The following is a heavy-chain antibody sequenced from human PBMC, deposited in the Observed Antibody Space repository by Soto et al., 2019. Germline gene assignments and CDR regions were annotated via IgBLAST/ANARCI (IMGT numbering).Heavy chain of an antibody. CDR2: INDSGTT. CDR3: ARGVLLPGLMSVQGTRYYMDA. D-gene: IGHD2-21*01. J-gene: IGHJ6*03. Sequence: QVRLQERGAGQLKASDTLSLTCHIYGGTFGGHHWSWIRRPPGKGLEWIGDINDSGTTTYNPSLKSRVRASVVISWNESSLRLTSVTAADAATFYCARGVLLPGLMSVQGTRYYMDAWGQGTAVTVSS. V-gene: IGHV4-34*08. CDR1: GGTFGGHH.